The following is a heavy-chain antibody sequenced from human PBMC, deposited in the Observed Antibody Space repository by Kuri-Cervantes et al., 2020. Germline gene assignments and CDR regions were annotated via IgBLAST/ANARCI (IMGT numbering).Heavy chain of an antibody. CDR2: IYHSGST. D-gene: IGHD3-22*01. CDR1: GGSISSSNW. CDR3: ARAPLSRIRHYYDSSGNGYYFDY. Sequence: SETLSLTCAVSGGSISSSNWWSWVRQPPGKGLERIGEIYHSGSTNYNPSLKSRVTISVDKSKNQFSLKLSSVTAADTAVYYCARAPLSRIRHYYDSSGNGYYFDYWGQGTLVTVSS. J-gene: IGHJ4*02. V-gene: IGHV4-4*02.